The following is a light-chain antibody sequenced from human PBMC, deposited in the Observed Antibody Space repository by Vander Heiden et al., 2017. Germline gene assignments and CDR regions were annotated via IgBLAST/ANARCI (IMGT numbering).Light chain of an antibody. CDR3: HVWASDDERPV. Sequence: SYLLTQPPSVSVAPGQTARITCGAKSIGSKSVHWYQVRPGQAPVLVVYDDHDRPSGIPERLSGSNAGKTEKRQISRVEAGNEADDDGHVWASDDERPVCGGGTKLTV. CDR1: SIGSKS. CDR2: DDH. V-gene: IGLV3-21*02. J-gene: IGLJ3*02.